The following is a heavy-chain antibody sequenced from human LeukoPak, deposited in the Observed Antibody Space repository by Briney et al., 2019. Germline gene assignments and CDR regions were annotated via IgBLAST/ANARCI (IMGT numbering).Heavy chain of an antibody. CDR1: GFTVSSNY. D-gene: IGHD6-19*01. V-gene: IGHV3-66*01. CDR3: ARETAVAGSYYYYYYGMNV. Sequence: GGSLRLSCAASGFTVSSNYMSWVRQAPGKGLEWASVIYSGGSTYYADSVKGRFTISRDNSKNTLYLQMNSLRAEDTAVYYCARETAVAGSYYYYYYGMNVWGQGTTVTVSS. CDR2: IYSGGST. J-gene: IGHJ6*02.